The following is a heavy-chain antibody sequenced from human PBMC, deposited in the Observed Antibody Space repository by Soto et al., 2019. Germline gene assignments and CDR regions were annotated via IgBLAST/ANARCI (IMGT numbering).Heavy chain of an antibody. CDR3: ARRPSIFGGVHDAFYM. J-gene: IGHJ3*02. CDR1: GYSFSGYW. Sequence: PGESLKISCKGSGYSFSGYWIGWVRQMPGKGLEWMGIIYPGDSDIRYSPSFQGQVTISADKSISTAYLQWSSLKASETAMYYFARRPSIFGGVHDAFYMSGQGTMVTVSS. D-gene: IGHD3-3*01. CDR2: IYPGDSDI. V-gene: IGHV5-51*01.